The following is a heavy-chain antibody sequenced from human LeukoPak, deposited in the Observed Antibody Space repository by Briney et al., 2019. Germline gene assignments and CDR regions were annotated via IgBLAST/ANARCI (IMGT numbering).Heavy chain of an antibody. D-gene: IGHD2-21*02. Sequence: GGSLRLSCAASGFTFSSYAMHWVRQAPGKGLEWVAVISYDGSNKYYADSVKGRFTISRDNSKNTLYLQMNSPRAEDTAVYYCAREAWVCGGDCHDLNYFDCWGQGTLVTVSS. J-gene: IGHJ4*02. V-gene: IGHV3-30*04. CDR2: ISYDGSNK. CDR1: GFTFSSYA. CDR3: AREAWVCGGDCHDLNYFDC.